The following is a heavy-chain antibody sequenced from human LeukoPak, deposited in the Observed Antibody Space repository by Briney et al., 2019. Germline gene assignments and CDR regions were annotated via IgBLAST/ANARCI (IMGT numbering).Heavy chain of an antibody. CDR3: AKDQFSSGFEYFQH. V-gene: IGHV3-30*02. J-gene: IGHJ1*01. D-gene: IGHD6-19*01. Sequence: GTSLRLSCAASGFPFSSYGMHWVRQAPGKGLEWVARLVYDARSDYANSVKGRFSISRDNSKNTLYLQMNSLRPEDTAVYYCAKDQFSSGFEYFQHWGQGTLVTVSS. CDR1: GFPFSSYG. CDR2: LVYDARS.